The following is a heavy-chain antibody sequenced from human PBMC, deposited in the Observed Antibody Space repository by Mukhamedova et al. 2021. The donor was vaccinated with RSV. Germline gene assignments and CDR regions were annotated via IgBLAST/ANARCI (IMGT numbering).Heavy chain of an antibody. D-gene: IGHD4-17*01. J-gene: IGHJ1*01. V-gene: IGHV1-69*01. CDR3: AAEHVDESYGDYGT. CDR2: FIPISGTV. Sequence: QAPGQTLEWLGGFIPISGTVNYAQKFQGRLTIIADDSTSTAYMELNSLRPEDTGVYYGAAEHVDESYGDYGTRGEGTRVTVSS.